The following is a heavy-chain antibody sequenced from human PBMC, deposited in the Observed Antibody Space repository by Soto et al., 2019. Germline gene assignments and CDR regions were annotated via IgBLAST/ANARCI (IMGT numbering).Heavy chain of an antibody. V-gene: IGHV3-23*01. CDR1: GFTFASYA. J-gene: IGHJ4*02. CDR3: AKDAVPGDGVWLMDH. CDR2: LYGNSGGI. D-gene: IGHD4-17*01. Sequence: EVQLLESGGGLVQPGGSLRLSCAASGFTFASYAMTWVRQAPGKGLESVAGLYGNSGGIQYSDSVKGRFTISRDNSKNIVYLKMNSLRVEDTAVYFCAKDAVPGDGVWLMDHWGQGTLVTVSS.